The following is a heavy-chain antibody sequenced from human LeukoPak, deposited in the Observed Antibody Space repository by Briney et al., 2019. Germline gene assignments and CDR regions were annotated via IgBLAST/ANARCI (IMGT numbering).Heavy chain of an antibody. J-gene: IGHJ4*02. Sequence: ASVKVSCKTSGGTFGTSAISWVRQAPGQGLEWMGGIIPIFGTANYAQKFQGRVTITADESTSTAYMELSSLRSEDTAVYYCARRDTAMDDGDYWGQGTLVTVSS. V-gene: IGHV1-69*13. CDR1: GGTFGTSA. CDR3: ARRDTAMDDGDY. D-gene: IGHD5-18*01. CDR2: IIPIFGTA.